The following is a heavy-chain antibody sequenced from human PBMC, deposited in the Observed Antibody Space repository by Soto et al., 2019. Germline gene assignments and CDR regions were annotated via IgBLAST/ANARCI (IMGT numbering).Heavy chain of an antibody. D-gene: IGHD3-22*01. CDR2: ISSSSSTI. V-gene: IGHV3-48*02. J-gene: IGHJ4*02. CDR3: ARARHYYDSSGYLGY. CDR1: GFTFSSYS. Sequence: PGGSLRLSCAASGFTFSSYSMNWVRQAPGKGLEWVSYISSSSSTIYYADSVKGRFTISRDNAKNSLYLQMNSLRDEDTAVYYCARARHYYDSSGYLGYWGQCTLVTGSS.